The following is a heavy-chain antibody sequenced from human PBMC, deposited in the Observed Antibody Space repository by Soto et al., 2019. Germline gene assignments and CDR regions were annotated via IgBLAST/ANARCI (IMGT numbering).Heavy chain of an antibody. Sequence: QVQLHQWGAGLLKPSETLSLTCAVSGGSFSGYFWGWIRQPPGKGLEWIGEVNYGGSTNYTPSLNGRLPMAVDTYKNQVSPRLTSVTAADTAVYFCVMGGLSGSSWYYFDFWGQGSLVAVSS. CDR1: GGSFSGYF. V-gene: IGHV4-34*01. CDR2: VNYGGST. D-gene: IGHD6-13*01. J-gene: IGHJ4*02. CDR3: VMGGLSGSSWYYFDF.